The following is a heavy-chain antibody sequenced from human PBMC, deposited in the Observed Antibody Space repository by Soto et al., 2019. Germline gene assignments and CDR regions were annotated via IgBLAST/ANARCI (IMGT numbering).Heavy chain of an antibody. CDR3: ARERSGYDFWSGYPDYGMDV. V-gene: IGHV4-59*01. D-gene: IGHD3-3*01. Sequence: PSETLSLTCTVSGGSISSYYWSWIRQPPGKGLEWIGYIYYSGSTNYNPSLKSRVTISVDTSKNQFSLKLSSVTAADTAVYYCARERSGYDFWSGYPDYGMDVWGQGTTVTVSS. J-gene: IGHJ6*02. CDR2: IYYSGST. CDR1: GGSISSYY.